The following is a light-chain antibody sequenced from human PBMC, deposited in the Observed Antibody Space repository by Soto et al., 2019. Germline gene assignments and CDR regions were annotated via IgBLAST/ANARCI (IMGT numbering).Light chain of an antibody. J-gene: IGLJ1*01. CDR1: SSDVGGYNY. CDR3: SSYTSSSIFYV. CDR2: YVS. Sequence: QSALTQPASVSGSPGQSITISCTGTSSDVGGYNYVSWYQQHPGKAPKLMIYYVSNRPSGVSNRFSGSKSGNTASLTISGLQAEDEADYYCSSYTSSSIFYVFGTGTKLTVL. V-gene: IGLV2-14*01.